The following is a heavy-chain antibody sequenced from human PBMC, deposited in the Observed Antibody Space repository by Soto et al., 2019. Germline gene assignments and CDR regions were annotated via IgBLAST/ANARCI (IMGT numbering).Heavy chain of an antibody. CDR3: VKDPGAVTGDEYFQH. D-gene: IGHD6-19*01. CDR1: GFTFSSYA. J-gene: IGHJ1*01. Sequence: SCSASGFTFSSYAVHWVRQAPGKGLEYASGISSNGGTTYYVDSVKGRFIISRDNSKNTLYLQLSSLRTEDTAVYYCVKDPGAVTGDEYFQHWGLGTLVTVSS. V-gene: IGHV3-64D*06. CDR2: ISSNGGTT.